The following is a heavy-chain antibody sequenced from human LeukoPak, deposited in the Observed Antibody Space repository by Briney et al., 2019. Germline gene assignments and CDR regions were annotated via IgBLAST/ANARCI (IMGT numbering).Heavy chain of an antibody. CDR1: GFTFSSYA. D-gene: IGHD3-10*01. J-gene: IGHJ3*02. CDR3: ARAVFGAPNDAFDI. V-gene: IGHV3-64*01. Sequence: GGSLRLSCAASGFTFSSYAMSWVRQAPGEGLEWVSAISSSGGSTYYANSVKGRFTISRDNSKNTLYLQMGSLRAEDMAVYYCARAVFGAPNDAFDIWGQGTMVTVSS. CDR2: ISSSGGST.